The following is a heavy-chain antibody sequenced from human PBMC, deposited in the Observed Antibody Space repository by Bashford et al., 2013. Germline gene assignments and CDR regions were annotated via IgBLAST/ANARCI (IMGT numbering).Heavy chain of an antibody. CDR1: GNTFSGHY. D-gene: IGHD2-2*01. V-gene: IGHV1-2*02. CDR2: INPKNGDT. CDR3: AVYCSSTSCYYEFDY. Sequence: ASVKVSCKASGNTFSGHYIHWVRQAPGQGLEWMGWINPKNGDTNYAQKFPGRVTMTRDTSISTAYMELSRLRSDDTAVYYCAVYCSSTSCYYEFDYWGQGTLVTVSS. J-gene: IGHJ4*02.